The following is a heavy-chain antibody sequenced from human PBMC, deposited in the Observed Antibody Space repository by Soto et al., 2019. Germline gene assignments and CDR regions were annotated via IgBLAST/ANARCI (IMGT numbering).Heavy chain of an antibody. CDR1: GDSVSSNSAA. CDR3: ARVSGLGIGLEQAAAFDI. D-gene: IGHD7-27*01. V-gene: IGHV6-1*01. J-gene: IGHJ3*02. CDR2: TYYRSKWYN. Sequence: KQSQTLSLTCAISGDSVSSNSAAWNWIRQSPSRGLEWLGRTYYRSKWYNDYAVSVKSRITINPDTSKNQFSLQLNSVTPEDTAVYYCARVSGLGIGLEQAAAFDIWGQGTMVTVSS.